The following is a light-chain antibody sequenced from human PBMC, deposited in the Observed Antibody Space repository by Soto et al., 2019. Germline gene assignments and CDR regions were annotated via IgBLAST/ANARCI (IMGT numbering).Light chain of an antibody. Sequence: EIVLTQSPATLSLSPGERATLSCRASQSVSSYLGWYQQKPGQAPRLLIYDSSNSATGIPARFSGSGSGTDFTLSISSLEPEDKAVYYCQQRSDRPYTFGQWTKLEIK. V-gene: IGKV3-11*01. CDR2: DSS. J-gene: IGKJ2*01. CDR3: QQRSDRPYT. CDR1: QSVSSY.